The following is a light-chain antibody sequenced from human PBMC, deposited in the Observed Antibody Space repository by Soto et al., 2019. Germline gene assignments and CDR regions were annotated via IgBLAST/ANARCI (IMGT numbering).Light chain of an antibody. Sequence: QSVLTQSPSASASLGASVKLTCTLSSGHSNYAIAWHQQQPEKGPRYLMKVNSGGSHIKGDGIPDRCSGSSSGAERYLFISSLQSEDEADYYCQTWGTGSAIFVFGGGTQLTVL. V-gene: IGLV4-69*01. J-gene: IGLJ7*01. CDR2: VNSGGSH. CDR3: QTWGTGSAIFV. CDR1: SGHSNYA.